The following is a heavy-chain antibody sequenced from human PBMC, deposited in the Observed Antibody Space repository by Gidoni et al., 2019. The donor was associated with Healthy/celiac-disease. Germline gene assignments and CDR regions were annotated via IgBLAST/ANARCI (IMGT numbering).Heavy chain of an antibody. J-gene: IGHJ4*02. D-gene: IGHD2-2*01. CDR3: AGYCSSTSCLVETDY. CDR2: IKQDGSEK. CDR1: GFTFSSYW. V-gene: IGHV3-7*01. Sequence: EVQLVESGGGLVQPGGSLRLSCAASGFTFSSYWMSWVRQAPGKGLEWVANIKQDGSEKYYVDSVKGRFTISRDNAKNSLYLQMNSLRAEDTAVYYCAGYCSSTSCLVETDYWGQGTLVTVSS.